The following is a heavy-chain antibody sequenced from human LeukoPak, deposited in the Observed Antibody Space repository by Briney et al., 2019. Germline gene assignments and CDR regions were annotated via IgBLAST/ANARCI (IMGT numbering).Heavy chain of an antibody. V-gene: IGHV3-74*01. D-gene: IGHD3-16*01. J-gene: IGHJ4*02. CDR1: GFTFTGSW. CDR3: ARGGVDS. CDR2: MNSDGSVT. Sequence: GGSLRLSCAASGFTFTGSWMYWVRQAPGKGLVCASRMNSDGSVTNHADSVKGRFTISRDNAKNTLYLQMDSLTVEDTAVYYCARGGVDSWGQGTLVTVSS.